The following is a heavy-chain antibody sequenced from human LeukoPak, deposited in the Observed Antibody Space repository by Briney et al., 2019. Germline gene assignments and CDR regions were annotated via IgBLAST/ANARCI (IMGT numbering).Heavy chain of an antibody. Sequence: SETLSLTCTVSGGSISSGSYYWSWVRQPAGKGLEWIGRIYTSGSTNYNPSLKSRVTISVDTSKNQFSLKLSSVTAADTAVYYCARGSGFGELGSSKFDPWGQGTLVTVSS. CDR3: ARGSGFGELGSSKFDP. V-gene: IGHV4-61*02. D-gene: IGHD3-10*01. J-gene: IGHJ5*02. CDR2: IYTSGST. CDR1: GGSISSGSYY.